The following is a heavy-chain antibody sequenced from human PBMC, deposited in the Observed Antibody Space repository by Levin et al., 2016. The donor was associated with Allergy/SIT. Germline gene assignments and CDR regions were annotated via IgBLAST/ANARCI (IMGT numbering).Heavy chain of an antibody. CDR3: ARGRMWNYFDY. CDR2: IYHSGST. D-gene: IGHD2-15*01. Sequence: WIRQPPGKGLEWIGEIYHSGSTNYNPSLKSRVTISVDKSKNQFSLKLSSVTAADTAVYYCARGRMWNYFDYWGQGTLVTVSS. J-gene: IGHJ4*02. V-gene: IGHV4-4*02.